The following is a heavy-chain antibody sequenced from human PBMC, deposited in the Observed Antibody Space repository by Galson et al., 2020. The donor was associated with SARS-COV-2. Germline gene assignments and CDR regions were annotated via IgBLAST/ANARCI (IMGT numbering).Heavy chain of an antibody. J-gene: IGHJ5*02. D-gene: IGHD6-19*01. CDR3: AKDHSIAVAVSLWAENWFDP. Sequence: GESLKISCAASGFTFSSYGMHWVRQAPGKGLEWVAVISYDGSNKYYADSVKGRFTISRDNSKNTLYLQMNSLRAEDTAVYYCAKDHSIAVAVSLWAENWFDPWGQGTLVTVSS. CDR1: GFTFSSYG. CDR2: ISYDGSNK. V-gene: IGHV3-30*18.